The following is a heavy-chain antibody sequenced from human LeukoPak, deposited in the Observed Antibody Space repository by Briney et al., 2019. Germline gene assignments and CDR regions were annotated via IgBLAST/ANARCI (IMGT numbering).Heavy chain of an antibody. V-gene: IGHV3-30*18. CDR3: AKDLHYGDYYFDY. D-gene: IGHD4-17*01. Sequence: GGSLRLSCAASGFTFSGYGMHWVRQAPGKGLEWVAVISYDGSNKYYADSVKGRFTISRDNSKNTLYLQMNSLRAEDTAVYYCAKDLHYGDYYFDYWGQGTLVTVSS. J-gene: IGHJ4*02. CDR2: ISYDGSNK. CDR1: GFTFSGYG.